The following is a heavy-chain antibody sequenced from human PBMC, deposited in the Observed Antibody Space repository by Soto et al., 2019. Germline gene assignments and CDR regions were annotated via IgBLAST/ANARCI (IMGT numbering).Heavy chain of an antibody. CDR3: ARVKYSSYPAYYYYGMDV. CDR1: GGSISSYY. CDR2: IYYSGST. V-gene: IGHV4-59*01. J-gene: IGHJ6*02. D-gene: IGHD6-6*01. Sequence: TLSLTCTVSGGSISSYYWSWIRQPPGKGLEWIGYIYYSGSTNYNPSLKSRVTISVDTSKNQFSLKLSSVTAADTAVYYCARVKYSSYPAYYYYGMDVWGQGTTVTVSS.